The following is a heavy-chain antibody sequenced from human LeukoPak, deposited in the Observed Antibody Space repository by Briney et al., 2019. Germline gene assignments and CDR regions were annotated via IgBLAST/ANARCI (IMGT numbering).Heavy chain of an antibody. D-gene: IGHD3-22*01. CDR1: GFTFSSYS. J-gene: IGHJ4*02. CDR3: ARDLRLYYDSSGETYYFDY. V-gene: IGHV3-21*01. CDR2: ISSSSSYI. Sequence: GGSLRLSCAASGFTFSSYSMNWVRQAPGKGLEWVSSISSSSSYIYYADSVKGRFTISRDNAKNSLYLQMNSLRAEDTAVYYCARDLRLYYDSSGETYYFDYWGQGTLVTVSS.